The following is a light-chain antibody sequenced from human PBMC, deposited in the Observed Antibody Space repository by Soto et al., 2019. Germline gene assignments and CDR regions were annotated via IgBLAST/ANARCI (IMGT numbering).Light chain of an antibody. CDR2: KAS. J-gene: IGKJ2*01. CDR1: QSISSW. V-gene: IGKV1-5*03. Sequence: DIQMTQSPSTLYASVGDRVTITCRPSQSISSWLAWYQQKPGKAPKLLIYKASSLESGVPSRFSGSGSGTEFTLTISSLQPDDFAAYYCQQYNSYSPYTFGQGTKLEIK. CDR3: QQYNSYSPYT.